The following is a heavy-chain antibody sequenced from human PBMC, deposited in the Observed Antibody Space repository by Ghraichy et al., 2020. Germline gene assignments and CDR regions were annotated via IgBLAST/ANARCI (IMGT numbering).Heavy chain of an antibody. CDR3: ARAGTMAPETLDY. V-gene: IGHV3-7*01. Sequence: SCAPSGFTFSNYWMSWVRQAPGKGLEWVGHIKEDGSVKNYVDSVKGRFSISRDDAKNSVDLRMNSLTVEDTAVYYCARAGTMAPETLDYWGQGTLVTVSS. CDR1: GFTFSNYW. J-gene: IGHJ4*02. D-gene: IGHD3-10*01. CDR2: IKEDGSVK.